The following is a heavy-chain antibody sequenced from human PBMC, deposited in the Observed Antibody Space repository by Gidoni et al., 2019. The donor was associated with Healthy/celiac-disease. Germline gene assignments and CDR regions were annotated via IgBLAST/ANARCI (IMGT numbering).Heavy chain of an antibody. CDR3: ARDLKGGYYDSSGYYTPPFDY. CDR1: GFTFSSYS. Sequence: EVQLVESGGGLVQPGGSLRLSCAASGFTFSSYSMNWVRQAPGKGLEWVSYISSSSSTIYYADSVKGRFTISRDNAKNSLYLQMNSLRDEDTAVYYCARDLKGGYYDSSGYYTPPFDYWGQGTLVTVSS. V-gene: IGHV3-48*02. D-gene: IGHD3-22*01. J-gene: IGHJ4*02. CDR2: ISSSSSTI.